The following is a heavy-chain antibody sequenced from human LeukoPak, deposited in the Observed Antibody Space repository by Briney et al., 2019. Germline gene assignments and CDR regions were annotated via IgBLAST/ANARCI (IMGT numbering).Heavy chain of an antibody. V-gene: IGHV3-20*04. J-gene: IGHJ6*02. CDR3: AREAQIVVVVAATPYYGMDV. D-gene: IGHD2-15*01. CDR1: GFTFDDYG. CDR2: INWNGGST. Sequence: GESLRLSCAASGFTFDDYGMTWVRQVPGKGLEWVSGINWNGGSTGYADSVKGRFTISRDNSKNTLYLQMNSLRAEDTAVYYCAREAQIVVVVAATPYYGMDVWGQGTTVTVSS.